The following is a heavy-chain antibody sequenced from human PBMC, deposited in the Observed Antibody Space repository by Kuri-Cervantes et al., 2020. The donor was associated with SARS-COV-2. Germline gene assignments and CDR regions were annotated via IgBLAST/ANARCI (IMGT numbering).Heavy chain of an antibody. Sequence: GSLRLSCAVYGGSFSGYYWSWIRQPPGKGLEWIGYIYYSGSTNYNPSLKSRVTISVDTSKNQFSLKLSSVTAADTAVYYCARLGGDRAFDIWGQGTMVTVSS. J-gene: IGHJ3*02. CDR1: GGSFSGYY. CDR3: ARLGGDRAFDI. V-gene: IGHV4-59*12. D-gene: IGHD3-16*01. CDR2: IYYSGST.